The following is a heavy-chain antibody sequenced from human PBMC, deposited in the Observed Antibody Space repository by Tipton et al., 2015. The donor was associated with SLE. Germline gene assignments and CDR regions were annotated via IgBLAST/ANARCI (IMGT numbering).Heavy chain of an antibody. CDR3: AGGQDDFGDY. Sequence: TLSLTCAVYGGSFSGYYWSWIRQPPGKGLEWIAEINHTGSTNYNPSLKSRVTIAVDTSKNQFSLKLSSVTAADTAVYYCAGGQDDFGDYWGQGTLVTVSS. J-gene: IGHJ4*02. CDR2: INHTGST. V-gene: IGHV4-34*01. CDR1: GGSFSGYY. D-gene: IGHD4-17*01.